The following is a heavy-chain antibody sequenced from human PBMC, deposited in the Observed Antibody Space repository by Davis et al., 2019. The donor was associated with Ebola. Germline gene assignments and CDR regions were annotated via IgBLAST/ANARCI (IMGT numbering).Heavy chain of an antibody. V-gene: IGHV3-23*01. CDR2: ISVGGTKA. CDR3: ARDRSRAGATSPAGY. J-gene: IGHJ4*02. Sequence: GESLKISCVGSGFTFSNHAMNWVRQAPGKGLEWVSGISVGGTKAYYADSVKGRFTISRDSSKNTLYLQMNSLRVEDTAVYYCARDRSRAGATSPAGYWGQGTLVTVSS. D-gene: IGHD1-26*01. CDR1: GFTFSNHA.